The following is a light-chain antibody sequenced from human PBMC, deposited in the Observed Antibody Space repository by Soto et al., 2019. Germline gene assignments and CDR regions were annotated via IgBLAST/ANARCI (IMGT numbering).Light chain of an antibody. CDR1: QSVSSSY. J-gene: IGKJ5*01. CDR3: QQYGSPKIT. CDR2: GAS. Sequence: EIVLTQSPGTLSLSPGERATLSCRASQSVSSSYLAWYQQKPGQAPRLLIYGASSRATGIPDRFSGSGSGTDFTLTISRLEPGDFAVYYCQQYGSPKITFGQGTRLEIK. V-gene: IGKV3-20*01.